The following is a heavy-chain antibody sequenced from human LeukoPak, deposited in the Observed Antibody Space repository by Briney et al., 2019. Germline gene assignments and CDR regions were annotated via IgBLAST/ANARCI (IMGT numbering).Heavy chain of an antibody. D-gene: IGHD1-26*01. V-gene: IGHV3-53*01. CDR2: IYSGGST. CDR3: ARDSGSSLFDY. J-gene: IGHJ4*02. CDR1: GFTVSSNY. Sequence: PGGSLRLSCAASGFTVSSNYMSWVRQAPGKGLEWVSVIYSGGSTYYADPVKGRFTISRDNSKNTLYLQMNSLRAEDTAVYYCARDSGSSLFDYWGQGTLVTVSS.